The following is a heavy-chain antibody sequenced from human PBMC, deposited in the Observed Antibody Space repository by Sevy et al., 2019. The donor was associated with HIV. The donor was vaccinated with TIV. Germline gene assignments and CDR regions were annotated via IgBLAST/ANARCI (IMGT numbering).Heavy chain of an antibody. D-gene: IGHD2-21*02. CDR3: ARVAYCGGDCYPFDY. J-gene: IGHJ4*02. CDR1: GGCISGYY. Sequence: SETLSLTCSVSGGCISGYYWSSIRQPPGKGLEWIGYINYSGSTNYNPSLKSRVTISVDTSKNQFSLKLSSVTAADTAVYYCARVAYCGGDCYPFDYWGQGTLVTVSS. CDR2: INYSGST. V-gene: IGHV4-59*01.